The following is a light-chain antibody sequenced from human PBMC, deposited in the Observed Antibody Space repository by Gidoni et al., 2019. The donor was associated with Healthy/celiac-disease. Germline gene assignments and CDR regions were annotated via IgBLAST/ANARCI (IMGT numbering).Light chain of an antibody. CDR3: QQYGSSSWT. Sequence: EIVLTQSPGTLSLSPGGRATLPCRASQSVSSSYLAWYQQKPGQAPRLLIYGASSRATGIPDRFSGSGSGTDFTLTISRLEPEDFAVYYCQQYGSSSWTFGQGTKVEIK. J-gene: IGKJ1*01. CDR2: GAS. V-gene: IGKV3-20*01. CDR1: QSVSSSY.